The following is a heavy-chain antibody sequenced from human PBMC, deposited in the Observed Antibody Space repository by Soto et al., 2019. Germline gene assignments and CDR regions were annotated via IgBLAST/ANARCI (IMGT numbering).Heavy chain of an antibody. Sequence: QEQLVESGGGVVQPGTSLRLSCAVPGGIFHGDGMHCVRQAPGKGLEWVAIIRFDGSNEEYADSVKGRFTISRDNSKNTLYLQMNTLGAEDTAVYYSARDGIGGTDFRGYLDYWGRGTVVTVSS. V-gene: IGHV3-33*01. D-gene: IGHD1-7*01. CDR1: GGIFHGDG. CDR2: IRFDGSNE. CDR3: ARDGIGGTDFRGYLDY. J-gene: IGHJ4*02.